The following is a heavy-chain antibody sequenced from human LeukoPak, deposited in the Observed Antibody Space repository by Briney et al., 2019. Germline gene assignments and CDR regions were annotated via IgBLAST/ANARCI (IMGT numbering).Heavy chain of an antibody. D-gene: IGHD3-3*01. CDR3: AREMRGYYPHY. V-gene: IGHV3-30*04. CDR2: VAHDGSFT. CDR1: GYTFTGYY. Sequence: SCKASGYTFTGYYMHWVRQAPGKGLEWVAIVAHDGSFTSYADSVKGRFSITRDGSTLYLEMNSLRVEDTALYYCAREMRGYYPHYWGQGTLLTVSS. J-gene: IGHJ4*02.